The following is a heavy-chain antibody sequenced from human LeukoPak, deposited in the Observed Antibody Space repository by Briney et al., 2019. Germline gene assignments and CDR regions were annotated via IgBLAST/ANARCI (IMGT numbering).Heavy chain of an antibody. CDR1: GFTFSSYW. D-gene: IGHD3-22*01. J-gene: IGHJ4*02. CDR2: INSDGSST. CDR3: ARSGLNSYYYDSSGPVH. V-gene: IGHV3-74*01. Sequence: PGGSLRLSCAASGFTFSSYWMHWVRQAPGKGLVWVSRINSDGSSTSYADSVKGQFTISRDNAKNTRYLQMKSLRAEDTAVYYCARSGLNSYYYDSSGPVHWGQGTLVTVPS.